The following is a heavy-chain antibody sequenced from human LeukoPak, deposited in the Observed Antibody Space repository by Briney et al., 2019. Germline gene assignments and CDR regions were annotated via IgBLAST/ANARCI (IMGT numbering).Heavy chain of an antibody. CDR3: ANRFAPPPYSSSSRAIRDY. D-gene: IGHD6-6*01. J-gene: IGHJ4*02. V-gene: IGHV3-23*01. CDR2: ISGSGGST. CDR1: GFTFSSYA. Sequence: GGSLRLSCAASGFTFSSYAMSWVRQAPGKGLEWVSAISGSGGSTYYADSVKGRFTTSRDNSKNTLYLQMNSLRAEDTAVYYCANRFAPPPYSSSSRAIRDYWGQGTLVTVSS.